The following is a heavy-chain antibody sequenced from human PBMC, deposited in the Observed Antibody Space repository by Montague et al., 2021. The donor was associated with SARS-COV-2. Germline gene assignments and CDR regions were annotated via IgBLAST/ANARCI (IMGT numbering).Heavy chain of an antibody. V-gene: IGHV4-34*01. CDR3: ARGSSFVTIFGVVITDPLFDY. J-gene: IGHJ4*02. D-gene: IGHD3-3*01. CDR1: GGPFSGYY. CDR2: INHSGST. Sequence: SETLSLTCAVYGGPFSGYYWSWIRQPPGKGLEWIGEINHSGSTNYNPSLKSRVTISVDTSKNQFSLKLSSVTAADTAVYYCARGSSFVTIFGVVITDPLFDYWGQGTLVTVSS.